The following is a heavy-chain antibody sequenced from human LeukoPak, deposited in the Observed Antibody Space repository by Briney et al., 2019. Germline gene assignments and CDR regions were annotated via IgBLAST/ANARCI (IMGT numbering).Heavy chain of an antibody. D-gene: IGHD4-11*01. Sequence: GGSLSLSCAASGFTFSSYSMNWVRQAPGKGLEWVSSISTTSRYIYYADSVKGRFTVSRDNAKNSLSLQMNNLRAEDTAVYYCARGNSDYDHDYWGQGTLVTVSS. J-gene: IGHJ4*02. CDR1: GFTFSSYS. CDR2: ISTTSRYI. CDR3: ARGNSDYDHDY. V-gene: IGHV3-21*01.